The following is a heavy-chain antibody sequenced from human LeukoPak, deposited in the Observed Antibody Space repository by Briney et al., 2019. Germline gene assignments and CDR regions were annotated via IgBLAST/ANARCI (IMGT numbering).Heavy chain of an antibody. J-gene: IGHJ1*01. Sequence: SETLSLTCTVSGGSISSGSYYWSWIRQPAGKGLEWIGRIYTSGSTNYNPSLKSRVTISVDTSKNQFSLKLSSVTAADTAVYYCAWTGYYLWEYFQHWGQGTLVTVSS. CDR2: IYTSGST. D-gene: IGHD3/OR15-3a*01. V-gene: IGHV4-61*02. CDR1: GGSISSGSYY. CDR3: AWTGYYLWEYFQH.